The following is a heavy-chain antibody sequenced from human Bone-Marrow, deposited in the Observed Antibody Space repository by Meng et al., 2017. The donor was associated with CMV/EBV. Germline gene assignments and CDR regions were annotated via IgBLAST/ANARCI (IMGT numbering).Heavy chain of an antibody. CDR2: MNPNSGNT. CDR1: GGTFSSYT. CDR3: ARVRVVIIKTYGMDV. D-gene: IGHD3-3*01. J-gene: IGHJ6*02. V-gene: IGHV1-8*02. Sequence: ASVKVSCKASGGTFSSYTISWVRQATGQGLEWMGWMNPNSGNTGYAQKFQGRVTMTRNTSISTAYMELSRLRSDDTAVYYCARVRVVIIKTYGMDVWGQGTTVTVSS.